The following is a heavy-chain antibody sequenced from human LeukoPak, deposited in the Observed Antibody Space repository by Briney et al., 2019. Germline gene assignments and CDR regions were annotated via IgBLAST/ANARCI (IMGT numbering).Heavy chain of an antibody. V-gene: IGHV1-2*02. CDR2: INPNSGGT. D-gene: IGHD3-10*02. Sequence: ASVKVSCKASGYTFTGYYVHWVRQAPGQGLEWMGWINPNSGGTNYAQKLQGRVTMTTDTSTSTAYMELRSLRSDDTAAYYCARGVGLFPPPDAFDIWGQGTMVTVSS. J-gene: IGHJ3*02. CDR3: ARGVGLFPPPDAFDI. CDR1: GYTFTGYY.